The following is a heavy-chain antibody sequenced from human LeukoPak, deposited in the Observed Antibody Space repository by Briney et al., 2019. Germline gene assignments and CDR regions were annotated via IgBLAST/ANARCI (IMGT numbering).Heavy chain of an antibody. CDR3: ARDPPYYDSSGYYAF. CDR1: GYTFTNYG. CDR2: ISADNGNT. Sequence: ASVKVSCKGSGYTFTNYGISWVRQAPGQGLEWMGWISADNGNTKYTEKFQGRIAMTTDTSTTTAYMELRSLRSDDTAVYYCARDPPYYDSSGYYAFWGQGTLVTVSS. V-gene: IGHV1-18*01. D-gene: IGHD3-22*01. J-gene: IGHJ4*02.